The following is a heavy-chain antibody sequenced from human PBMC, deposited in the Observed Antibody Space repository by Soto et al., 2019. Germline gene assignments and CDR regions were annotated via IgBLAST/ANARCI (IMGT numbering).Heavy chain of an antibody. CDR2: IGAGGQT. CDR1: GFTFSNYD. V-gene: IGHV3-13*04. Sequence: EVQLVESGGGLVQPGGSLRLSCAASGFTFSNYDMHWVRQAPGKGLEWVSAIGAGGQTYYPGSVRGRFTISRENAKNSLDLQMNSLRAGDTAVYYCARERGEQDAADHWYFDLWGRGTLVTVSS. D-gene: IGHD3-10*01. J-gene: IGHJ2*01. CDR3: ARERGEQDAADHWYFDL.